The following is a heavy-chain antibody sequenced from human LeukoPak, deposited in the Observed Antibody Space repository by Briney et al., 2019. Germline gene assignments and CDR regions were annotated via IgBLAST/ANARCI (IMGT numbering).Heavy chain of an antibody. D-gene: IGHD3-10*02. V-gene: IGHV3-30*02. J-gene: IGHJ6*03. CDR1: GFTFISHG. CDR3: AKMLGESNSSLADYYYFYMDV. CDR2: IRYDGTTK. Sequence: GGSLRLSCAASGFTFISHGMHWVRQAPGKGLEWVAFIRYDGTTKYYEDSLRGGLTISRDNSKNTLFLQMNGLRAEDTAVYYCAKMLGESNSSLADYYYFYMDVWGKGTTVTVSS.